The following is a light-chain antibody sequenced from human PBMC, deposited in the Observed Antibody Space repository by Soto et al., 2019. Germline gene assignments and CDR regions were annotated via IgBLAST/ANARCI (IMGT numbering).Light chain of an antibody. J-gene: IGKJ2*01. CDR1: QSIDRW. V-gene: IGKV1-5*03. Sequence: DIQMTQSPSTLSASVGDRVTITCRASQSIDRWWAWYQQKPGKAPKLLIYRASSLESGVPSRFSGSGSGTEFTLTISSLQPDDFTTYYCQQYKTYTYTFAQGPKLEIK. CDR2: RAS. CDR3: QQYKTYTYT.